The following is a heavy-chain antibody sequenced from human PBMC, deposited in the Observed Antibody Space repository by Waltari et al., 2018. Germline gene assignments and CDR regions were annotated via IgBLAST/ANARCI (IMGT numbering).Heavy chain of an antibody. CDR3: ARDAGTVAAEGDY. CDR2: IYISGST. D-gene: IGHD6-19*01. J-gene: IGHJ4*02. Sequence: EVQLVESGGGLVQPGGSLRLSCAASGFTVSSNYTSWVRQAPGKGLEWVSFIYISGSTYYADSVKGRFTISRDNSKNTLYLQMTSLRAEDTAVYYCARDAGTVAAEGDYWGQGTLVTVSS. CDR1: GFTVSSNY. V-gene: IGHV3-66*01.